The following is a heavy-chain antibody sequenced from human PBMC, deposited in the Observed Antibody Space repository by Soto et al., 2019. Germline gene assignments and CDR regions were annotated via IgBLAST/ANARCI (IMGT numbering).Heavy chain of an antibody. J-gene: IGHJ5*02. Sequence: EVQLVESGGGLVQPGGSLRLSCAASGFTVSSNYMSWVRQAPGKGLEWVSVIYSGGSTYYADSVKGRFTISRHNSKNTPYLQMNSLRAEDSAVYYCAATILFMVRGASCNWFDPWGQGTLVTVSS. D-gene: IGHD3-10*01. CDR2: IYSGGST. CDR1: GFTVSSNY. CDR3: AATILFMVRGASCNWFDP. V-gene: IGHV3-53*04.